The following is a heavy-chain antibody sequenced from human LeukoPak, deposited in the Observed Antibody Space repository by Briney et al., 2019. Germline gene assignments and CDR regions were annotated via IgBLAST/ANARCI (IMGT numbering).Heavy chain of an antibody. CDR2: IWYDGSNK. CDR1: GFTFSNYA. CDR3: VKGGGNVRRYFEY. D-gene: IGHD4-23*01. Sequence: GGSLRLSCAASGFTFSNYAMHWVRQAPGKGLEWVAAIWYDGSNKYFADSVKGRFTLSRDSSKNTLYLQMNSLRAEDTAVYYCVKGGGNVRRYFEYWGQGTLVTVSS. J-gene: IGHJ4*02. V-gene: IGHV3-33*06.